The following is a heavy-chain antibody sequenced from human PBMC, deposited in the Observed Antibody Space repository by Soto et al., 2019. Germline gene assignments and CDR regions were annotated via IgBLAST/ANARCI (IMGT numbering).Heavy chain of an antibody. CDR1: GFTFSSYG. J-gene: IGHJ3*02. CDR2: ISYDGSNK. V-gene: IGHV3-30*18. Sequence: QVQLVESGGGVVQPGRSLRLSCAASGFTFSSYGMHWVRQAPGKGLEWVAVISYDGSNKYCADSVKGRFTISRDNSKNTLYLQMNSLRAEDTAVYYCAKAMVVVTAISGGGGFDKWGRGTLVTVSS. D-gene: IGHD2-21*02. CDR3: AKAMVVVTAISGGGGFDK.